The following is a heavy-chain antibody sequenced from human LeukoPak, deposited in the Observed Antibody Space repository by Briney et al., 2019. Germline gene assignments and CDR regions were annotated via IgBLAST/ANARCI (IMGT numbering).Heavy chain of an antibody. J-gene: IGHJ4*02. D-gene: IGHD3-3*01. CDR3: ARGLGDFWSAKAVSLDY. V-gene: IGHV4-34*01. CDR2: INHSGST. CDR1: GGSFSGYY. Sequence: SETLSLICAVYGGSFSGYYWSWIRQPPGKGLEWIGEINHSGSTNYNPSLKSRVTISVDTSKNQFSLKLSSVTAADTAVYYCARGLGDFWSAKAVSLDYWGQGTLVTVSS.